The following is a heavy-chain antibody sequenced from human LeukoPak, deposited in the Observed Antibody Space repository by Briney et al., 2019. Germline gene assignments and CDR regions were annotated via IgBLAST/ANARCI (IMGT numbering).Heavy chain of an antibody. J-gene: IGHJ4*02. CDR2: INPNSGAT. CDR1: GYTFNNYY. V-gene: IGHV1-2*02. D-gene: IGHD2-15*01. Sequence: GAPVKVSCKASGYTFNNYYTHWVRQAPGQGLEWMGWINPNSGATNYAQNFQGRVTTTRDASISMAYMELNRLRSDDTAVYYCAREYCSGGACNNPLDSWGQGTLVTVSS. CDR3: AREYCSGGACNNPLDS.